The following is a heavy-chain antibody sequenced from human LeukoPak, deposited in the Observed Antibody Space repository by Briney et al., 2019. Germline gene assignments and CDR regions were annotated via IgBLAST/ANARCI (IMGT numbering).Heavy chain of an antibody. D-gene: IGHD6-13*01. CDR3: ARAYRSSWYANWFDP. CDR1: GYSISSGYY. V-gene: IGHV4-38-2*02. J-gene: IGHJ5*02. Sequence: NSSETLSLTCTVSGYSISSGYYWGWIRQPPGKGLEWIGSIYHSGSTYYNPSLKSRVTISVDTSKNQFSLKLSSVTAADTAVYFCARAYRSSWYANWFDPWGQGTLVTVSS. CDR2: IYHSGST.